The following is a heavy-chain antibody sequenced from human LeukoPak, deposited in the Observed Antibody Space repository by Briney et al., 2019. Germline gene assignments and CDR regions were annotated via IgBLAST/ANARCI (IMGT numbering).Heavy chain of an antibody. D-gene: IGHD6-13*01. CDR1: GASIRTFY. J-gene: IGHJ4*02. Sequence: SETLSLTCTVSGASIRTFYWAWIRQPPGKGLEWIGSIYYSGRGNYNPSLESRVTISVDASKNQLSLNLTSVIAADTAEYYCARRVAAPGRYYFDYWGQGALVTVSS. CDR3: ARRVAAPGRYYFDY. V-gene: IGHV4-59*08. CDR2: IYYSGRG.